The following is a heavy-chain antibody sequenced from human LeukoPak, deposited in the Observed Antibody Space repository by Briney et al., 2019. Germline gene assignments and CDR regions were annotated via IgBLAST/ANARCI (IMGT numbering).Heavy chain of an antibody. V-gene: IGHV3-23*01. Sequence: PGGSLRLSCAASRFTFNSFVMSWVRQAPGKGLEWVSSISASGGSTFYADSVKGRFTISRDNSKNTLYLQMNSLRAEDTAVYYCAKDSGFMIVVVSPLIDYWGQGTLVTVSS. CDR1: RFTFNSFV. CDR3: AKDSGFMIVVVSPLIDY. D-gene: IGHD3-22*01. J-gene: IGHJ4*02. CDR2: ISASGGST.